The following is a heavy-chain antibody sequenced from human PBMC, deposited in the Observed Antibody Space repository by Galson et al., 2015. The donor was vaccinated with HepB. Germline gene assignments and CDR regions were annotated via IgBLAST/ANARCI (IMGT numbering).Heavy chain of an antibody. CDR1: GFTVSSNY. D-gene: IGHD6-13*01. V-gene: IGHV3-23*01. CDR2: ISGSGDNT. Sequence: SLRLSCAASGFTVSSNYMSWVRQAPGKGLEWVSAISGSGDNTYYADSVKSRFTISRDNSKNTLYLQMNSLRVEDTALYYCAKSYSSSSVAANYWGQGTLVTGSS. J-gene: IGHJ4*02. CDR3: AKSYSSSSVAANY.